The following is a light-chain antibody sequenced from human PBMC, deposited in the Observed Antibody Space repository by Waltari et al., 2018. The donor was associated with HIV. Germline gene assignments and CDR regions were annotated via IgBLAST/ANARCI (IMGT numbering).Light chain of an antibody. CDR1: QSINNN. V-gene: IGKV3-15*01. CDR3: QQYNNWPGIT. J-gene: IGKJ3*01. CDR2: GAS. Sequence: EILMTQSPATLSVSPGERATLSCRASQSINNNLAWYQQKPGQAPRLLIYGASTGATGIPARFSGSGSGTEFTLTISSPQSEDFAVYYCQQYNNWPGITFGPGTKVDIK.